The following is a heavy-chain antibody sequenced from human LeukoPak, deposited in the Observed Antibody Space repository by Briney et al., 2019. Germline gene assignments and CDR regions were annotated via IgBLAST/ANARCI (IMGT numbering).Heavy chain of an antibody. Sequence: GSSVKVSCKASGGTFSSYAISWVRQAPGQGLEWMGRIIPILGIANYAQKFQGRVTITADKSTSTAYMELSSLRSEDTAVYYCARYSTVVTSYYYGMDVWGQGTTVTVSS. CDR3: ARYSTVVTSYYYGMDV. CDR1: GGTFSSYA. D-gene: IGHD4-23*01. J-gene: IGHJ6*02. V-gene: IGHV1-69*04. CDR2: IIPILGIA.